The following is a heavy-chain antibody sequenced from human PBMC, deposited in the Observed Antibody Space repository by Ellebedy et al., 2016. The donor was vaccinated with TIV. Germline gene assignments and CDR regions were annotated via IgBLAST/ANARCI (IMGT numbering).Heavy chain of an antibody. CDR3: ARHSKRGGD. Sequence: GESLKISXKGFGYSFNNHWIGWVRQMPGKGLEWMGIIYTGDSDTRYSPSFQGHVTFSVDESINTAYLHWRSLKASDSAMYYCARHSKRGGDWGQGTLVTVSS. CDR1: GYSFNNHW. D-gene: IGHD3-16*01. J-gene: IGHJ4*02. V-gene: IGHV5-51*01. CDR2: IYTGDSDT.